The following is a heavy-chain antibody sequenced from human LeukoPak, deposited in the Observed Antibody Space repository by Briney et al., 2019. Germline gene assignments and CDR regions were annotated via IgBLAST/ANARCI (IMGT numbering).Heavy chain of an antibody. D-gene: IGHD3-3*01. CDR2: IKSKTDGGTT. CDR3: TTGQYSTYYDFWSGYHTFDY. Sequence: KTGGSLRLPCAASGFTFSNAWMSWVRQAPGKGLEWVGRIKSKTDGGTTDYAAPVKGRFTISRDDSKNTLYLQMNSLKTEDTAVYYCTTGQYSTYYDFWSGYHTFDYWGQGTLVTVSS. V-gene: IGHV3-15*01. CDR1: GFTFSNAW. J-gene: IGHJ4*02.